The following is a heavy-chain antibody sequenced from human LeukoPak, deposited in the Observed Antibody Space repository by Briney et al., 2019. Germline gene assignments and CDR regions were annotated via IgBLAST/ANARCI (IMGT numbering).Heavy chain of an antibody. Sequence: GESLKISGKAFGYRFTDYWIGWVGQMPGKGLEWMEIVFPGDSETRNNPSFQGQVTISVDKSISTAYLKWSSLKASATAMYYCPRHESGGSASYFPVDYWPQGNL. D-gene: IGHD3-10*01. J-gene: IGHJ4*02. CDR2: VFPGDSET. V-gene: IGHV5-51*01. CDR1: GYRFTDYW. CDR3: PRHESGGSASYFPVDY.